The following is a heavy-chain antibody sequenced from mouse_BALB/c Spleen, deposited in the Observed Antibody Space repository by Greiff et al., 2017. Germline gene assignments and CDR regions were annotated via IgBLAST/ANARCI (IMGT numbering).Heavy chain of an antibody. Sequence: QVQLKESGPGLVQPSQSLSITCTVSGFSLTSYGVHWVRQSPGKGLEWLGVIWSGGSTDYNAAFISRLSISKDNSKSQVFFKMNSLQADDTAIYYCARKGYGNYEDAMDYWGQGTSVTVSS. D-gene: IGHD2-10*02. CDR3: ARKGYGNYEDAMDY. J-gene: IGHJ4*01. CDR1: GFSLTSYG. V-gene: IGHV2-4-1*01. CDR2: IWSGGST.